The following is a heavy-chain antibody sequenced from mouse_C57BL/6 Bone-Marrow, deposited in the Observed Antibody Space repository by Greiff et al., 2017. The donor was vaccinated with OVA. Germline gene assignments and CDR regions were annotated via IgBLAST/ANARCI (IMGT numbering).Heavy chain of an antibody. D-gene: IGHD1-1*01. CDR2: IRYSGST. J-gene: IGHJ2*01. CDR3: ARELRFYYFDY. CDR1: GYSITSGYD. Sequence: EVQLQQSGPGMVKPSQSLSLTCTVTGYSITSGYDWHWIRHFPGNKLEWMGYIRYSGSTNYNPSLKSRISITHDTSKNNFFLKLNSVTTEDTATYYCARELRFYYFDYWGQGTTLTVSS. V-gene: IGHV3-1*01.